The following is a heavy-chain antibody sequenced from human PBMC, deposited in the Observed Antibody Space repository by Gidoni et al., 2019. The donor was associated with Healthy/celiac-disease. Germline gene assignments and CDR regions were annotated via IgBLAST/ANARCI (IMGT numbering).Heavy chain of an antibody. J-gene: IGHJ5*02. D-gene: IGHD6-13*01. Sequence: QVQLVESGGGVVQPGRSLRLSCAASGFTFSSYGMHWVRQAPGKGLEWVAVIWYDGSNKYYADSVKGRFTISRDNSKNTLYLQMNSLRAEDTAVYYCARSIAAAGMEGWFDPWGQGTLVTVSS. CDR1: GFTFSSYG. CDR2: IWYDGSNK. V-gene: IGHV3-33*01. CDR3: ARSIAAAGMEGWFDP.